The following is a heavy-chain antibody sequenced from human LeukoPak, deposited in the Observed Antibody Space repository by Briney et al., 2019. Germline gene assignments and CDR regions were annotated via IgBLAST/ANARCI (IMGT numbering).Heavy chain of an antibody. CDR3: VRDVGATNYDY. J-gene: IGHJ4*02. V-gene: IGHV4-4*07. D-gene: IGHD1-26*01. CDR1: GESLSDYY. CDR2: IYTFGGT. Sequence: SETLSLTCTVSGESLSDYYWSWVRQPAGKGLEWIGRIYTFGGTTYNPSLKSRVSMSADKAKNQFSLRLTSVTAADTAVYYCVRDVGATNYDYWGQGILVTVSS.